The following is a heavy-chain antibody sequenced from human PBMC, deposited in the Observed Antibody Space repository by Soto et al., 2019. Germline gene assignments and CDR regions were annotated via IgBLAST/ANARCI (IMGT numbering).Heavy chain of an antibody. D-gene: IGHD3-10*01. CDR3: ARSPPSSYYGGSGTFDY. J-gene: IGHJ4*02. CDR1: GGFTSTNNW. Sequence: QLQLQESGPGLVRPSGTLSLTCAVSGGFTSTNNWWSWVRQPPGKGLEWIGDAYHSGSTEYNPSLKRRVSISVDNSKTQISLKLTSATAADTAVYYCARSPPSSYYGGSGTFDYWGQGTLVTVSS. CDR2: AYHSGST. V-gene: IGHV4-4*02.